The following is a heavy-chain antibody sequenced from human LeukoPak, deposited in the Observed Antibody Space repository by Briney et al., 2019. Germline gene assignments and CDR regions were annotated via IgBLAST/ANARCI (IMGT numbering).Heavy chain of an antibody. J-gene: IGHJ4*02. CDR3: ARGYSSGWPTDY. V-gene: IGHV1-69*04. D-gene: IGHD6-19*01. CDR1: GGTFSSYA. CDR2: IIPILGIA. Sequence: GSSVTVSCKASGGTFSSYAISWVRQAPGQGLEWMGRIIPILGIANYAQKFQGRVTITADKSTSTAYMELSSLRSEDTAVYYCARGYSSGWPTDYWGQGTLVTVSS.